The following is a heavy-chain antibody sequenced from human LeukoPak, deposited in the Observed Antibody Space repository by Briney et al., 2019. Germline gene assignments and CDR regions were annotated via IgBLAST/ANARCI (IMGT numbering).Heavy chain of an antibody. J-gene: IGHJ4*02. V-gene: IGHV3-48*01. CDR2: ISSSSSTI. D-gene: IGHD4-17*01. CDR3: ARTEAMTTVTSRPRRILSHFDY. CDR1: GFTFSSYS. Sequence: PGGSLRLSCAASGFTFSSYSMNWVRQAPGKGLEWVSYISSSSSTIYYADSVKGRFTISRDNAKNSLYLQMNSLRVEDTAVYYCARTEAMTTVTSRPRRILSHFDYWGQGTLVTVSS.